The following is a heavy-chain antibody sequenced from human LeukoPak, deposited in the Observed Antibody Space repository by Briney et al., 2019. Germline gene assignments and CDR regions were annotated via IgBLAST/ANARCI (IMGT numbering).Heavy chain of an antibody. CDR3: ARNYDSSGYYSYYYFDY. V-gene: IGHV1-69*05. J-gene: IGHJ4*02. CDR1: GGTFSSYA. D-gene: IGHD3-22*01. Sequence: SVKVSCKASGGTFSSYAISWVRQAPGQGLEWMGGIIPIFGTANYAQKFQGRVTITTDESTSTAYMELSSLRSEDTAVYYCARNYDSSGYYSYYYFDYWGQGTLVTVSS. CDR2: IIPIFGTA.